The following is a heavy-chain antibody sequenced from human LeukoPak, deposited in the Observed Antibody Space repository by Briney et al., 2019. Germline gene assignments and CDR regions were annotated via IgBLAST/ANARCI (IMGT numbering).Heavy chain of an antibody. D-gene: IGHD1-20*01. Sequence: SETLSLTCTVSGGSISSYYWSWIRQPPGKGLEWIGYIYYSGSTNYNPSLKSRVTISVDTSKNQFSLKLSSVTAADTAVYYCARRGPLYNWLSYNWFDPWGQGTLVTVSS. J-gene: IGHJ5*02. CDR1: GGSISSYY. CDR2: IYYSGST. V-gene: IGHV4-59*12. CDR3: ARRGPLYNWLSYNWFDP.